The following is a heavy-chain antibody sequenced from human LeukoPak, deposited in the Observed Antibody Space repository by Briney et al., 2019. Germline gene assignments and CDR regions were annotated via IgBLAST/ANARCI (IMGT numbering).Heavy chain of an antibody. CDR3: ARKLYYGDYFDY. V-gene: IGHV4-38-2*01. J-gene: IGHJ4*02. Sequence: PSETLSLTCAVSGYSISSGYYWGWIRQPPGKGLEWIATIYHSGRTYYNPSLKSRGTISVDTSKNQFSLKLSSVTAADTAVYYCARKLYYGDYFDYWGQGTLVTVSS. D-gene: IGHD2-8*01. CDR2: IYHSGRT. CDR1: GYSISSGYY.